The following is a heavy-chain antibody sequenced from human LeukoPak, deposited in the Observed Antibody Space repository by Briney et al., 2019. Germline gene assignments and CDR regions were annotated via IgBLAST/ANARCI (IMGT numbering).Heavy chain of an antibody. D-gene: IGHD2-15*01. CDR3: ARRSGGKNWFDP. J-gene: IGHJ5*02. Sequence: SETLSLTCTVSGGSLSNYYWTWIRQPPGKGLEWIGFISYSGNTNYNPSLKSRVTISLDTSKNQFSLKLISVTAADTAVYYCARRSGGKNWFDPWGQGTLVTVSS. CDR2: ISYSGNT. CDR1: GGSLSNYY. V-gene: IGHV4-59*01.